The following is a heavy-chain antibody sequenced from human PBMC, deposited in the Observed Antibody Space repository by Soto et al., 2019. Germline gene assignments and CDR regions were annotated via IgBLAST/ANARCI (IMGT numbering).Heavy chain of an antibody. CDR2: IWYDGSNK. CDR3: ATDLSYDSSGYGYY. J-gene: IGHJ4*02. Sequence: QVQLVESGGGVVQPGRSLRLYCAASGFTFSSYGMHWVRQAPGKGLEWVAVIWYDGSNKYYADSVKGRFTISRDNSKNTLYLQMNSLRAEDTAVYYCATDLSYDSSGYGYYWGQGTLFTVTS. CDR1: GFTFSSYG. V-gene: IGHV3-33*01. D-gene: IGHD3-22*01.